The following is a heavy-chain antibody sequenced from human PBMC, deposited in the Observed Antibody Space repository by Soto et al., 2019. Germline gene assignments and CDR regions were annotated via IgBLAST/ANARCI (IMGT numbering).Heavy chain of an antibody. D-gene: IGHD3-10*01. CDR2: INYSGST. CDR3: ARVGDYYGSGSQVGYFDY. Sequence: SETLSLTCTVSGGSISSSSYYWGWIRQPPGKGLEWIGKINYSGSTNYNPSLKSRVTISVDTSKNQFSLKLSSVTAADTAVYYCARVGDYYGSGSQVGYFDYWGQGTLVTVSS. J-gene: IGHJ4*02. CDR1: GGSISSSSYY. V-gene: IGHV4-39*07.